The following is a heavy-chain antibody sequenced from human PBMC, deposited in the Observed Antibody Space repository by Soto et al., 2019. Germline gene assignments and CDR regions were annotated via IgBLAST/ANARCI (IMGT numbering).Heavy chain of an antibody. CDR1: GGSVSSGSYY. CDR3: ARIRATGTADFDY. J-gene: IGHJ4*02. D-gene: IGHD1-1*01. V-gene: IGHV4-61*01. CDR2: IYYTGSI. Sequence: SETLSLTCTVSGGSVSSGSYYWSWIRQPPGKGLEWIGYIYYTGSINYNPSLKSRVTISVDTSKNQFSLKLSSVTAADTAIYYCARIRATGTADFDYWGQGTLVTVSS.